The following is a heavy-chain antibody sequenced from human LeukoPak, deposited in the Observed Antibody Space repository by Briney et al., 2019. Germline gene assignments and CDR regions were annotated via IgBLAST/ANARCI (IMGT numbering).Heavy chain of an antibody. CDR1: GYTFTGYY. Sequence: ASVKVSCKASGYTFTGYYMHWVRQAPGQGLEWMGWINPNSGGTNYAQKFQGRVTMTTDTSTSTAYMELRSLRSDDTAVYYCATPAPGNDAFDIWGQGTMVTVSS. CDR3: ATPAPGNDAFDI. V-gene: IGHV1-2*02. CDR2: INPNSGGT. D-gene: IGHD4-23*01. J-gene: IGHJ3*02.